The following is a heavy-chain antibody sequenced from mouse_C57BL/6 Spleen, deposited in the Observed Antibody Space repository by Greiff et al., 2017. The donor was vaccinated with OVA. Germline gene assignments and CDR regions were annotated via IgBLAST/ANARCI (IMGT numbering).Heavy chain of an antibody. D-gene: IGHD2-4*01. V-gene: IGHV14-3*01. CDR3: ALIYYDYGYYFDY. Sequence: VQLKESVAELVRPGASVKLSCTASGFNIKNTYMHWVKQRPEQGLEWIGRIDPANGNTKYAPKFQGKATITADTSSNTAYLQLSSLTSEDTAIYYCALIYYDYGYYFDYWGQGTTLTVSS. CDR2: IDPANGNT. J-gene: IGHJ2*01. CDR1: GFNIKNTY.